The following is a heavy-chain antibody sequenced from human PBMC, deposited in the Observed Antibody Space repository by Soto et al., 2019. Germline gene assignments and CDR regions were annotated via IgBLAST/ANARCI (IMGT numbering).Heavy chain of an antibody. CDR2: ISGNSGKT. CDR1: GFTFISYA. D-gene: IGHD2-8*01. Sequence: GGSLRLSCRASGFTFISYAMSWVRQAPGKELEWVSTISGNSGKTNYAESVKGRFSSSRDNSKNTVHLQLDSLRAEDMAVYFCAKLGFVLMELYYFHQWGHGTLVTVS. J-gene: IGHJ4*01. V-gene: IGHV3-23*01. CDR3: AKLGFVLMELYYFHQ.